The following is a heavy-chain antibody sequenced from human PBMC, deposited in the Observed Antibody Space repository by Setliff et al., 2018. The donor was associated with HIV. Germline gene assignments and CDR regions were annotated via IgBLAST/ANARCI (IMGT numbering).Heavy chain of an antibody. J-gene: IGHJ5*02. CDR3: ARGGTSSNWFGP. Sequence: KTSETLSLTCIVSGASISSNTWSWIGQAPGKGLQWIGFIYNSVTTNYNPSLKSRVTISLDMSKNQFSLKLTSVTAADTAVYYCARGGTSSNWFGPWGQGTLVTVSS. CDR1: GASISSNT. D-gene: IGHD2-2*01. CDR2: IYNSVTT. V-gene: IGHV4-59*01.